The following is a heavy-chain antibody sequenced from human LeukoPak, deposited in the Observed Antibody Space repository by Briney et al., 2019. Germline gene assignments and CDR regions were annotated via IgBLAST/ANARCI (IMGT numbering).Heavy chain of an antibody. V-gene: IGHV3-23*01. J-gene: IGHJ6*02. Sequence: GGSLRLSCAASGFTFSSYAMSWVPQAPGKGLEWVSAISGSGGSTYYAVSVKGRVNISRDNSKNALYLQMNSLRAEDTAVYYCAKSLGYCSGGSCYVERGYYYGMDVWGQGTTVTVSS. CDR2: ISGSGGST. D-gene: IGHD2-15*01. CDR1: GFTFSSYA. CDR3: AKSLGYCSGGSCYVERGYYYGMDV.